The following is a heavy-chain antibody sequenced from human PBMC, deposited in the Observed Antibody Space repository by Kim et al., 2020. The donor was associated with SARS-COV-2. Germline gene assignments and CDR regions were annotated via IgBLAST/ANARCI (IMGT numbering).Heavy chain of an antibody. J-gene: IGHJ4*02. V-gene: IGHV3-33*08. CDR3: ARDGNYYGSGSYWWYFDY. D-gene: IGHD3-10*01. Sequence: GGSLRLSCAASGFTFSSYGMHWVRQAPGKGLEWVAVIWYDGSNKYYADSVKGRFTISRDNSKNTLYLQMNSLRAEDTAVYYCARDGNYYGSGSYWWYFDYWGQGTLVTVSS. CDR1: GFTFSSYG. CDR2: IWYDGSNK.